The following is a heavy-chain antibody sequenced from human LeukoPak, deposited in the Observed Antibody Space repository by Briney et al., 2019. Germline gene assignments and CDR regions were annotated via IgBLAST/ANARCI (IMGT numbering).Heavy chain of an antibody. CDR2: TYYRSKLFN. CDR3: ARASGTYAWFYFDY. Sequence: LSQTLSLTCALSGDSVSSNRAAWTWIRQSPSRGLELLGRTYYRSKLFNEYAVSVKSRITVNPETSKNHFSLQLHSVTPEDTAVYYCARASGTYAWFYFDYWGQGALVTVSS. J-gene: IGHJ4*02. D-gene: IGHD1-26*01. V-gene: IGHV6-1*01. CDR1: GDSVSSNRAA.